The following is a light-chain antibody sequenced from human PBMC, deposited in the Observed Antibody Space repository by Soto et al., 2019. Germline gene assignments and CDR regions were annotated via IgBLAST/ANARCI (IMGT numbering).Light chain of an antibody. CDR3: KQYNCYCYT. CDR1: QSISSW. J-gene: IGKJ2*01. V-gene: IGKV1-5*01. Sequence: DIQMTQSPSTLSASVGDRVTITCRASQSISSWLAWYQQKPGKAPKLLIYDASSFKRGVPSRFSVSRSWTEFTLTISSLQHDDFATYYCKQYNCYCYTFGQGTKLEIK. CDR2: DAS.